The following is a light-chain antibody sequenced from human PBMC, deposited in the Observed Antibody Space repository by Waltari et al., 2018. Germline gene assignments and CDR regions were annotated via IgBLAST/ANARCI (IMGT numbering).Light chain of an antibody. J-gene: IGLJ3*02. CDR2: VNSDGSH. Sequence: QLVLAQSTSASASLGASVKLSCTVTSGHTTYAIAWHQQQPGKGPRYLMRVNSDGSHSKGDGIPARFSGSRSGADRYLIISSLQSEDEADYYCQAWGAGVGVFGGGTKLSVL. V-gene: IGLV4-69*01. CDR1: SGHTTYA. CDR3: QAWGAGVGV.